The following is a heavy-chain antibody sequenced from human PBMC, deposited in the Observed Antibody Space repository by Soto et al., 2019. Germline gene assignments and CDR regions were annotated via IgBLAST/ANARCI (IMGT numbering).Heavy chain of an antibody. D-gene: IGHD2-15*01. CDR2: IYHSGST. V-gene: IGHV4-4*02. CDR3: ARVAKIVVVVAAPRDYYYGMDV. CDR1: GGSISSSNW. J-gene: IGHJ6*02. Sequence: QVQLQESGPGLVKPSGTLSLTCAVSGGSISSSNWWSWVRQPPGKGLEWIGEIYHSGSTNYNPSLKSRVNLSVDKSKNQFSLKLSSVTAADTAVYYCARVAKIVVVVAAPRDYYYGMDVWGQGTTVTVSS.